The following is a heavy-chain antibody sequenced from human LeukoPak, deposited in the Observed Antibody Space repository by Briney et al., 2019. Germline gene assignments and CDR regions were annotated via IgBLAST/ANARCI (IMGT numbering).Heavy chain of an antibody. J-gene: IGHJ4*02. Sequence: SQTLSLTCAISGDSVSSKSVSWNWIRQSPSGGLKNLGRTRYRSTWNTFYSSSVEGRITINADTSGNQVSLRLNSVTPEDTALYYCVRDFNWAFDYWGQGTLVTVSS. D-gene: IGHD7-27*01. V-gene: IGHV6-1*01. CDR3: VRDFNWAFDY. CDR2: TRYRSTWNT. CDR1: GDSVSSKSVS.